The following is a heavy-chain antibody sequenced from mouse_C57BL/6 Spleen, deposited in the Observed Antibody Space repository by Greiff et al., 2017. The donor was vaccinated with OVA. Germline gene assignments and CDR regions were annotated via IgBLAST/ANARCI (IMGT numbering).Heavy chain of an antibody. J-gene: IGHJ1*03. CDR2: ISSGGSYN. V-gene: IGHV5-6*01. CDR3: ARLTVGYSDV. D-gene: IGHD1-1*02. Sequence: EVMLVESGGDLVKPGGSLKLSCAASGFTFSSYGMSWVRQTPDKRLEWVATISSGGSYNYYPDSVTGRFTISRDNAKNTLYQEMSSLKSEDTAMYYGARLTVGYSDVWGTGTTVTVSS. CDR1: GFTFSSYG.